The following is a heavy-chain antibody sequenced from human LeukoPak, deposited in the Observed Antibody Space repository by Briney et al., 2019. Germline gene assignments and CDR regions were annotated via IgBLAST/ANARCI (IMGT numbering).Heavy chain of an antibody. CDR2: INGDGSTT. D-gene: IGHD2/OR15-2a*01. Sequence: PGGSLRLSCAASGFTFSTYWMHWVRQAPGKGLVWVSRINGDGSTTTYADSVKGRFTISRDNAQSTLYLQVNSLGVEDAAVYYCARVVLSGAYQIDLWGQGTLVTVSS. J-gene: IGHJ5*02. CDR1: GFTFSTYW. CDR3: ARVVLSGAYQIDL. V-gene: IGHV3-74*01.